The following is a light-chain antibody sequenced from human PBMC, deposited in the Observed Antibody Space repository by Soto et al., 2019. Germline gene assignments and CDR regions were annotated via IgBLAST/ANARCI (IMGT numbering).Light chain of an antibody. CDR1: QGIRTY. V-gene: IGKV1-9*01. Sequence: DIQLTQSPSFLSASVGDRVTITCRASQGIRTYLAWYQQKPGQDPNLLVYAASTLQSGVASTFSGSGSGTEFTPTISSLQPEDFGPYYCEHPNNYPLSFGGGTQVE. CDR2: AAS. CDR3: EHPNNYPLS. J-gene: IGKJ4*01.